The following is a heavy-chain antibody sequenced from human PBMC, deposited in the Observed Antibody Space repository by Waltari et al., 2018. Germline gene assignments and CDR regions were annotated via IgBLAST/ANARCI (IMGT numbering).Heavy chain of an antibody. CDR2: IHRSGRT. J-gene: IGHJ4*02. CDR3: ARDRGRGIYLDS. CDR1: W. V-gene: IGHV4-4*02. D-gene: IGHD2-15*01. Sequence: WGVWVRHSPEKGLEWIGQIHRSGRTNYNPSLESRVTISIDTSNNQFSLKVTSTTAADTAVYYCARDRGRGIYLDSWGQGSLVTVSP.